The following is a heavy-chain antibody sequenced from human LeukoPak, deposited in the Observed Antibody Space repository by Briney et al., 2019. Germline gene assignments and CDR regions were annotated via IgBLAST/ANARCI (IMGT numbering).Heavy chain of an antibody. Sequence: GGSLRLSCAVSGFTFSSYAMSWVRQAPGRGREWVSGISGSGDSTYYADSVKGRFTISRDNSKNTLYLQMNSLRAEDTAVYYCARTSQDAFDIWGLGTMVTVSS. CDR3: ARTSQDAFDI. CDR2: ISGSGDST. J-gene: IGHJ3*02. V-gene: IGHV3-23*01. CDR1: GFTFSSYA.